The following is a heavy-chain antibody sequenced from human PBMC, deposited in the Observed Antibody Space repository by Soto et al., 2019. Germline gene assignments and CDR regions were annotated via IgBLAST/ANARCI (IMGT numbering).Heavy chain of an antibody. CDR1: GFTFSSDR. V-gene: IGHV3-7*04. D-gene: IGHD6-13*01. CDR3: ARGSSAAD. J-gene: IGHJ4*02. Sequence: EVQLVESGGGLVQPGGSLRLSCAASGFTFSSDRMSWVRQAPGKGLEWVANITQDGSEKYYVDSVKGRFTISRDNAKNSLYLQMNSLRAEDTAVYFCARGSSAADWGQGTLVTVSS. CDR2: ITQDGSEK.